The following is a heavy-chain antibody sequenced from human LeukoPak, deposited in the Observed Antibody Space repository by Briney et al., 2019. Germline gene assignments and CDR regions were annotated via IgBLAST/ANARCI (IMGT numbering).Heavy chain of an antibody. CDR1: GFTFSNYW. J-gene: IGHJ6*03. Sequence: SGGSLRLSCAASGFTFSNYWMHWVRQAPGKGLVWVSRINSDGINTSYADSVKGRFTISRDNAKNSLYLQMNSLRAEDTALYYCARVFPEIDYGDYYYYMDVWGKGTTVTVSS. CDR2: INSDGINT. CDR3: ARVFPEIDYGDYYYYMDV. V-gene: IGHV3-74*01. D-gene: IGHD4-17*01.